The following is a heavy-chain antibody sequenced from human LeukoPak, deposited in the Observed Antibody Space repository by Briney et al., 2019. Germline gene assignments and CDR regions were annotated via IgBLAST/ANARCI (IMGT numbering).Heavy chain of an antibody. D-gene: IGHD5-24*01. Sequence: SETLSLTCTVSGGSISSGDYYWSWIRQPPGKGLEWVGYISYSGSTDYNPSLRGRVTMSLDRPRNQFSLKLSSVSAADTAVYYCAAWQTIIFDYWGQGSLVTVSS. CDR3: AAWQTIIFDY. CDR1: GGSISSGDYY. V-gene: IGHV4-61*08. J-gene: IGHJ4*02. CDR2: ISYSGST.